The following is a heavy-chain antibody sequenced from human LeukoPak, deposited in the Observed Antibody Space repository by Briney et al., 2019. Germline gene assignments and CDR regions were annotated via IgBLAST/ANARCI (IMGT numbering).Heavy chain of an antibody. J-gene: IGHJ4*02. CDR1: GFTVSSNY. CDR2: IYSGGST. CDR3: ARVTMVRGVISFDY. Sequence: GGSLRLSCAASGFTVSSNYMSWVRQAPGKGLEWVSVIYSGGSTYYADSVKGRFTISGDNSKNTLYLQMNSLRAEDTAVYYCARVTMVRGVISFDYWGQGTLVTVSS. V-gene: IGHV3-53*01. D-gene: IGHD3-10*01.